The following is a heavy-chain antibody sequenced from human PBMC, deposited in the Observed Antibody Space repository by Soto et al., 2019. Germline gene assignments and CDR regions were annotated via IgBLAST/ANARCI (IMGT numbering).Heavy chain of an antibody. CDR2: IYYSGST. CDR3: ARGPARPYYYDGMDV. CDR1: GGSISSGGYY. J-gene: IGHJ6*02. Sequence: QVQLQESGPGLVKPSQTLSLTCTVSGGSISSGGYYWSWIRQHPGKGLEWIGYIYYSGSTYYNPSLKSRVTISVDTSKNQFSLKLSSVTAADTAVYYCARGPARPYYYDGMDVWGQGTTVTVSS. D-gene: IGHD6-6*01. V-gene: IGHV4-31*03.